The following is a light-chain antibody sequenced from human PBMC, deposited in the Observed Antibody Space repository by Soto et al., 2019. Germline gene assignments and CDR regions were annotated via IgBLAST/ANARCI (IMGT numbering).Light chain of an antibody. V-gene: IGKV3-20*01. CDR1: ESISRDY. CDR2: GAS. Sequence: EIVLTQSPGTLSLSPGQRATLSCRASESISRDYLAWYQQRLGQAPRLLIYGASSGATGIPDRFSGSGSGTDFTLTISRLEPEDFATYFCLQDHNYSWTFGQGTKVEVK. J-gene: IGKJ1*01. CDR3: LQDHNYSWT.